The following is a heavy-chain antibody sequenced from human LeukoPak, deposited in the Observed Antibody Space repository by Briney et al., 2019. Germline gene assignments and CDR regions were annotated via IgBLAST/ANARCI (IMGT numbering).Heavy chain of an antibody. CDR2: ISGGGFIT. D-gene: IGHD5-18*01. V-gene: IGHV3-23*01. J-gene: IGHJ6*02. CDR3: ARDKRMGYSYGLGMDV. CDR1: GFTFSNYA. Sequence: SGGSLRLSCAASGFTFSNYAMSWVRQAPGKGLEWVSGISGGGFITSYADYVKGRFTISTDNSKNTLYLQMNSLRAEDTAVYYCARDKRMGYSYGLGMDVWGQGTTVTVSS.